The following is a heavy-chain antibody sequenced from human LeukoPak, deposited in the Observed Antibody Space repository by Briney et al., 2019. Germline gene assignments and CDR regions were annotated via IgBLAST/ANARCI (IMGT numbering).Heavy chain of an antibody. CDR1: GGSFSGYY. Sequence: SETLSLTCAVYGGSFSGYYWSWIRQPPGKGLEWIGEINHSGSTNYNPSLKSRVTIPVDTSKNQFSLKLTSVTAADTGVYYCARLGDTYYYGWGSYKKTPNFDYWGQGTLVTVSS. J-gene: IGHJ4*02. V-gene: IGHV4-34*01. CDR2: INHSGST. CDR3: ARLGDTYYYGWGSYKKTPNFDY. D-gene: IGHD3-10*01.